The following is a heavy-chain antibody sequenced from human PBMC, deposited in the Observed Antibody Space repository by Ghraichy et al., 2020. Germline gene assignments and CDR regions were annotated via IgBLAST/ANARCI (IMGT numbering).Heavy chain of an antibody. Sequence: GGSLRLSCAASGFTFSSYGMHWVRQAPGKGLEWVSSISSSSNYIYYADSVKGRFTISRDNAKNSLYLQMSSLRAEDTAVYYCARFSLELSAAGTDFDYWGQGTLVTVSS. CDR2: ISSSSNYI. J-gene: IGHJ4*02. V-gene: IGHV3-21*01. D-gene: IGHD1-14*01. CDR3: ARFSLELSAAGTDFDY. CDR1: GFTFSSYG.